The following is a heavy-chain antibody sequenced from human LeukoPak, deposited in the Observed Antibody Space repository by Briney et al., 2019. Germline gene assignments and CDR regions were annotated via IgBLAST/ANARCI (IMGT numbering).Heavy chain of an antibody. Sequence: SETLSLTCTVSGGSISSYYWTWIRQSPGKGLEWIGFFHHSGSTNYNPSLKSRVTISVDTSKNQFSLKLSSVTAADTAVYYCARGRRVRGVRVYNWFDPWGQGTLVTVSS. V-gene: IGHV4-59*12. D-gene: IGHD3-10*01. CDR1: GGSISSYY. J-gene: IGHJ5*02. CDR3: ARGRRVRGVRVYNWFDP. CDR2: FHHSGST.